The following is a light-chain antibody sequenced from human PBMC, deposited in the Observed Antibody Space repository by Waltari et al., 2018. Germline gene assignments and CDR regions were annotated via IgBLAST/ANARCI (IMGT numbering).Light chain of an antibody. CDR3: QQYNNWPPMYT. V-gene: IGKV3-15*01. CDR2: GAS. CDR1: QSVSSN. Sequence: EIVMTQSPATLSVSPGERATLPCRASQSVSSNLAWYQQKPGQAPRLLIYGASTRATGIPARFSGGGSGTEFTLTISSMQSEDFAVYYCQQYNNWPPMYTFGQGTKLEIK. J-gene: IGKJ2*01.